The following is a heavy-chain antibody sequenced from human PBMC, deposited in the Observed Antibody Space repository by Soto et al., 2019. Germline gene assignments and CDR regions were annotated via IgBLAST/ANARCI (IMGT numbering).Heavy chain of an antibody. CDR2: IYYSGST. J-gene: IGHJ4*02. D-gene: IGHD1-1*01. Sequence: QVQLQESGPGLVKPSETLSLTCTVSGGSISSYYWSWIRQPPGKGLEWIGYIYYSGSTNYNPSLKGRVTIPVDPSKNPFSLKLSSVTTADTAVYYWARGEERVAMPPGYWGQGTLVTVSS. V-gene: IGHV4-59*01. CDR1: GGSISSYY. CDR3: ARGEERVAMPPGY.